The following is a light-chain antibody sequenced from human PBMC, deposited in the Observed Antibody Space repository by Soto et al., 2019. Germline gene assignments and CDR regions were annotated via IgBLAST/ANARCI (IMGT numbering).Light chain of an antibody. CDR3: QQYRTSPPMYT. V-gene: IGKV3-20*01. CDR2: GAS. CDR1: QSVGSGF. J-gene: IGKJ2*01. Sequence: EIVLTQSPGTLSLSPGERATLSCRASQSVGSGFLAWYQQKPGQAPRLLIYGASNRATGIPDRFSGSGSGTDFTLTINRLEPEDFTVDYCQQYRTSPPMYTFDQGTNLEIK.